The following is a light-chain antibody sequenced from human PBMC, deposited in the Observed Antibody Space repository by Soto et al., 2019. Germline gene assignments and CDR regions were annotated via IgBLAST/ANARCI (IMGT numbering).Light chain of an antibody. CDR3: SSYTSSTTLVV. V-gene: IGLV2-14*01. Sequence: QLVLTQPASVSGSPGQSITISCTGTSSDVGGYNYVSWYRQHPGKAPKLTIYEVSNRPSGVSDRFSGSKSDNTASLTISGLQAEDEADYYCSSYTSSTTLVVFGGGTQLTVL. CDR1: SSDVGGYNY. J-gene: IGLJ2*01. CDR2: EVS.